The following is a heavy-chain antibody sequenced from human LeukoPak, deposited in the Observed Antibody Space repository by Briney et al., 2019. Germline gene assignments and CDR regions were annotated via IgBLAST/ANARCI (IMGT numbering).Heavy chain of an antibody. CDR2: IRYDGSNK. Sequence: GGSLRLSCAASGFTFSSYCMSWVRQAPGKGLEWVASIRYDGSNKYYADSVKGRFTISRDNSKNTLYLQMNSLRAEDTAVYYCAKDQLERYYYYYSMDVWGKGTTVTVSS. CDR3: AKDQLERYYYYYSMDV. CDR1: GFTFSSYC. J-gene: IGHJ6*03. D-gene: IGHD1-1*01. V-gene: IGHV3-30*02.